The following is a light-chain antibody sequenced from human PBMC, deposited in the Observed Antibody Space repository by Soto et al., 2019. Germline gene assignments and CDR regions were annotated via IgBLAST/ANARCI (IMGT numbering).Light chain of an antibody. Sequence: EIVLTQTPGTLSLSPGERVTLSCRASQSVSSNYLAWYQQKPAQAPRLLIYGASNRATGIPDRFSGSGSGTDFTLTISRLEPDDFAVYYCQQYGGSPPYTFGQGTKLEIK. J-gene: IGKJ2*01. CDR3: QQYGGSPPYT. CDR1: QSVSSNY. CDR2: GAS. V-gene: IGKV3-20*01.